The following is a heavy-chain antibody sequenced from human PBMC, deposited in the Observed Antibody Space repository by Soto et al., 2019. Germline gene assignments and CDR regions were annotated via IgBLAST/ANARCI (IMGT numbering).Heavy chain of an antibody. D-gene: IGHD5-18*01. CDR3: TLDTDPTYYGIDV. J-gene: IGHJ6*02. CDR2: IRSKANSYPP. Sequence: EVQLVESGGGLVQPGGSLKLSCTASGFTFSGSAMHWVRQASGKGLEWVGRIRSKANSYPPAYAASVKGRFTISRDDSKNTAYLQMNSLKNEDTAVYYCTLDTDPTYYGIDVWGQGTTVIVAS. CDR1: GFTFSGSA. V-gene: IGHV3-73*01.